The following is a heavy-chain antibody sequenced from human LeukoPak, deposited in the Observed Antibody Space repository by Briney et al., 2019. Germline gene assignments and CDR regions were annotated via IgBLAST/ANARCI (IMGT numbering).Heavy chain of an antibody. CDR3: ARHLNSSSWLVYFDY. D-gene: IGHD6-13*01. Sequence: GGSLRLSCAASGFTFSDYYMSWIRQAPGKELEWVSYISSSSSYTNYADSVKGRFTISRDNAKNSLYLQMNSLRAEDTAVYYCARHLNSSSWLVYFDYWGQGTLVTVSS. CDR1: GFTFSDYY. CDR2: ISSSSSYT. J-gene: IGHJ4*02. V-gene: IGHV3-11*06.